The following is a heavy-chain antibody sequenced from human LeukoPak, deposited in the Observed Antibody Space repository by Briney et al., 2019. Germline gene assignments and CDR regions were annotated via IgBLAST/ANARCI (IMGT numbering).Heavy chain of an antibody. CDR2: ISAYNGNT. D-gene: IGHD3-9*01. Sequence: GASVKVSCKASGYTFTSYGISWVRQAPGQGLEWMGWISAYNGNTNYAQKLQGRVTMTTGTSTSTAYMELRSLRSDDTAVYYCARVGDIYDYYYYGMDVWGQGTTVTVSS. V-gene: IGHV1-18*01. CDR3: ARVGDIYDYYYYGMDV. J-gene: IGHJ6*02. CDR1: GYTFTSYG.